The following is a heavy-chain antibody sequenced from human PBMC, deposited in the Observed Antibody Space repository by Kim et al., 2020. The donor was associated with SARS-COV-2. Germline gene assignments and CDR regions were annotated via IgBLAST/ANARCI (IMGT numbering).Heavy chain of an antibody. CDR1: GGTVSSGSYH. D-gene: IGHD3-9*01. CDR2: IYYSGST. CDR3: AGGGVWYGILAGYHGDFDY. J-gene: IGHJ4*02. Sequence: SETLSLTCTVSGGTVSSGSYHWSWIRQPPGQGLVWLGYIYYSGSTNYNSSLKSRDTRSVDTSKNQFPLKLSSVTAADTAVYYCAGGGVWYGILAGYHGDFDYWGQGTLVTVSA. V-gene: IGHV4-61*01.